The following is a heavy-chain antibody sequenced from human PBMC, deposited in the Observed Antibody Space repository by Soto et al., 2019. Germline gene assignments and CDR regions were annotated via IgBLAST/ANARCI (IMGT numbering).Heavy chain of an antibody. D-gene: IGHD2-2*01. Sequence: GGSLRLSCAASGFTFSSYSMNWVRQAPGKGLEWVSYISSSSSTIYYADSVKGRFTISRDNAKNSLYLQMNSLRDEDTAVYYCARDQVVPAALLYYYYYYGMDVWGQGTTVTVSS. V-gene: IGHV3-48*02. J-gene: IGHJ6*02. CDR1: GFTFSSYS. CDR2: ISSSSSTI. CDR3: ARDQVVPAALLYYYYYYGMDV.